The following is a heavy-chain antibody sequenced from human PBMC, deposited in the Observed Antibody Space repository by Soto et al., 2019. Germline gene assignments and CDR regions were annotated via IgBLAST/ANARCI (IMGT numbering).Heavy chain of an antibody. V-gene: IGHV4-34*01. J-gene: IGHJ1*01. CDR3: ARGRYSSGQSDEYFQH. CDR1: GGSFSGYY. Sequence: SETLSLTCAVYGGSFSGYYWSWIRQPPGKGLEWIGEINHSGGTNYNPSLKSRVTISVDTSKNQFSLKLSSVTAADTAVYYCARGRYSSGQSDEYFQHWGQGTLVTVSS. CDR2: INHSGGT. D-gene: IGHD6-19*01.